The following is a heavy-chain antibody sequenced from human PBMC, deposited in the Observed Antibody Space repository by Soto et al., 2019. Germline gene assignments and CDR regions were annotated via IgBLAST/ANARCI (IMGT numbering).Heavy chain of an antibody. D-gene: IGHD4-17*01. Sequence: GGSLRLSCAASGFTFSSYGMHWVRQAPGKGLEWVAVISYDGSNKYYADSVKGRFTISRDNSKNTLYLQMNSLRAEDTAVYHCAKGSTVTTSAFDIWGQGTMVTVSS. V-gene: IGHV3-30*18. CDR2: ISYDGSNK. J-gene: IGHJ3*02. CDR3: AKGSTVTTSAFDI. CDR1: GFTFSSYG.